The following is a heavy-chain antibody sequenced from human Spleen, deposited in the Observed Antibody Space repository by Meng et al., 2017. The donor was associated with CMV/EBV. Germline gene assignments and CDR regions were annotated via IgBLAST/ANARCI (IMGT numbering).Heavy chain of an antibody. CDR1: GFAFSDYY. V-gene: IGHV3-11*04. CDR3: ARDECSSTSCYSLYADY. J-gene: IGHJ4*02. D-gene: IGHD2-2*02. Sequence: GESLKISCAASGFAFSDYYMSWIRQAPGKGLEWVSDISRSGSTISYADSVKGRFTISRDNAKNSLYMQMGNLRAEDTAVYYCARDECSSTSCYSLYADYWGQGVLVTVSS. CDR2: ISRSGSTI.